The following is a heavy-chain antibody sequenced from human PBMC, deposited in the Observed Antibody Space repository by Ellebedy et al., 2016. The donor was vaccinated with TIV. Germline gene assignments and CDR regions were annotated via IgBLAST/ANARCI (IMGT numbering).Heavy chain of an antibody. CDR3: ARDNRAEHSSSF. J-gene: IGHJ4*02. CDR1: GYTFTSYY. Sequence: AASVKVSCKASGYTFTSYYMHWVRQAPGQGLEWMGVIDPSGGSTDYAQKFQGRVTMTSDTSTSTAYMELRSLRSDDTAVYYCARDNRAEHSSSFWGQGTLVTVSS. V-gene: IGHV1-46*01. D-gene: IGHD6-6*01. CDR2: IDPSGGST.